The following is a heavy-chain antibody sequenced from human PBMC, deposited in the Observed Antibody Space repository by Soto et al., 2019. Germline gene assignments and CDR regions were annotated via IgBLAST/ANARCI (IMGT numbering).Heavy chain of an antibody. CDR2: ISYSGST. Sequence: TRTPALTCTVSGGSLNNYYWSWIGQRPGKGLEWIGYISYSGSTTYNPSLRGLLSISVDSSMNQFSLSLGSVTAADTAVYYCARIFWSGSRIDYYYLDVRGKETTVTVSS. CDR3: ARIFWSGSRIDYYYLDV. D-gene: IGHD3-3*01. CDR1: GGSLNNYY. J-gene: IGHJ6*03. V-gene: IGHV4-59*08.